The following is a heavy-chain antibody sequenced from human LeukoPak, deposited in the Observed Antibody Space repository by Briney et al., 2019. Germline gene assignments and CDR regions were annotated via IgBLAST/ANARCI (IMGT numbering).Heavy chain of an antibody. CDR3: ARAHLHYGDSIHDLDY. CDR1: GYTFTRYH. Sequence: ASVKVSCKASGYTFTRYHMHWLRQAPGQGLEWMGIINPSGSSTSYAQKFQGRVTMTRDTSTSTVYMELSSLRSEDTAVYYCARAHLHYGDSIHDLDYWGQGTLVTVSS. D-gene: IGHD4-17*01. J-gene: IGHJ4*02. CDR2: INPSGSST. V-gene: IGHV1-46*01.